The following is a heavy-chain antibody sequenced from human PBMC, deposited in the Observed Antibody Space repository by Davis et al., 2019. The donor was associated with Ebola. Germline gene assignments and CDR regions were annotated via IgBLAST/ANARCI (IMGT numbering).Heavy chain of an antibody. J-gene: IGHJ4*02. CDR1: GLTFDDYA. D-gene: IGHD3/OR15-3a*01. V-gene: IGHV3-9*01. CDR2: ITSNSGTT. Sequence: SLKISCATSGLTFDDYAMHWFRQAPGKGLEWVSGITSNSGTTAYADSVKGRFTVSRDNAKNSVFLQMSSLRDEDSAVYYCARDRFFAFDFWSQGVHVSVSS. CDR3: ARDRFFAFDF.